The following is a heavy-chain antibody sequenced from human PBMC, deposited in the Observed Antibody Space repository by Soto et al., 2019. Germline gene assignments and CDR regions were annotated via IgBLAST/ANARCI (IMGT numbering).Heavy chain of an antibody. D-gene: IGHD5-18*01. V-gene: IGHV4-34*01. Sequence: SETLSRTCAVYGEFFGCYYWSWIRQPPGKGLEWIGEINHSGSTNYNPSLKSRVTISVDTSNNQFSLKLSSVTVADTTVYYFARGRWIKLFFRYYYYGIDVWGHG. J-gene: IGHJ6*02. CDR1: GEFFGCYY. CDR2: INHSGST. CDR3: ARGRWIKLFFRYYYYGIDV.